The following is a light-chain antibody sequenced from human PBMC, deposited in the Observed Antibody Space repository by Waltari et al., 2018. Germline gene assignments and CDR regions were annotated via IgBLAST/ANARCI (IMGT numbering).Light chain of an antibody. V-gene: IGKV1-5*01. CDR3: QQYNSRVA. J-gene: IGKJ1*01. CDR1: HSISRW. Sequence: DIQMTQSPTTLSASVGDRVNITCRASHSISRWVAWYQQKPGKAPKLLIYEASSLASGVPSRFSGSGSGAEFTLTISSLQPDDFATYYCQQYNSRVAFGQGTKVEIK. CDR2: EAS.